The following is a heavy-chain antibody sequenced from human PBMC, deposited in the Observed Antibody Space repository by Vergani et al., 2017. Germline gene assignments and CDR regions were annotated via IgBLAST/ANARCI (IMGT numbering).Heavy chain of an antibody. Sequence: QVQLVQSGAEVKKPGASVKVSCKASGYTFTGYYMHWVRQAPGQGLEWMGWINPNSGGTNYAQKFQGRVTMTRDTSISTAYMELSRLRSDDTAVYYCARGDGSSWVYYYYMDVWGKGTTVTVSS. J-gene: IGHJ6*03. CDR3: ARGDGSSWVYYYYMDV. CDR1: GYTFTGYY. V-gene: IGHV1-2*02. D-gene: IGHD6-13*01. CDR2: INPNSGGT.